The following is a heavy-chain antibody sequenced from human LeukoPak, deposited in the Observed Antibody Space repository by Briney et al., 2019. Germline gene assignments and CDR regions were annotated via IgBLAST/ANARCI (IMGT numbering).Heavy chain of an antibody. CDR1: GGSFSGYY. D-gene: IGHD2-21*01. J-gene: IGHJ4*02. V-gene: IGHV4-34*01. CDR3: ARGVWFHRSEFDY. CDR2: INHSGST. Sequence: PSETLSLTCAVYGGSFSGYYWSWIRQPPGKGLEWIGEINHSGSTNYNPSLKSRVTISVDTSKNQFSLKLSSVTAADTAVYYCARGVWFHRSEFDYWGQGTLVTVSS.